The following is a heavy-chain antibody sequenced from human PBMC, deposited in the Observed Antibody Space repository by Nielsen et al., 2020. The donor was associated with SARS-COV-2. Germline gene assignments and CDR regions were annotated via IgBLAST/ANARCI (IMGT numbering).Heavy chain of an antibody. CDR2: INAGNGST. CDR3: ARSNWFDP. V-gene: IGHV1-3*01. J-gene: IGHJ5*02. Sequence: ASVKVSCKASGYTFTSYAMHWVRQAPGQRLEWMGWINAGNGSTKYSQKFQGRVTITRDTSASTAYMELSSLRSEDTAVYYCARSNWFDPWGQGTLVTVSS. CDR1: GYTFTSYA.